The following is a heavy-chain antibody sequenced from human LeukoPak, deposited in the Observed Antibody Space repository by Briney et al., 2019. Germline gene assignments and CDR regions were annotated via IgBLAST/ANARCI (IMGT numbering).Heavy chain of an antibody. CDR2: ISSNVGST. D-gene: IGHD5-24*01. CDR1: GFTFSSYA. CDR3: ARDRRDGCNSYYFDY. J-gene: IGHJ4*02. Sequence: GGSLRLSCAASGFTFSSYAMHWVRQAPGKGLKYVSAISSNVGSTYYANSVKGRFTISRDNSKNTLYLQMGSLRAEDMAVCYCARDRRDGCNSYYFDYWGQGTLVTVSS. V-gene: IGHV3-64*01.